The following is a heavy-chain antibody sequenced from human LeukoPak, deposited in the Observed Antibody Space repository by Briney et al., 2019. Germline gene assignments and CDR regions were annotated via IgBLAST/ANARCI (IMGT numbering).Heavy chain of an antibody. D-gene: IGHD5-18*01. CDR1: GYTLTDLS. V-gene: IGHV1-24*01. J-gene: IGHJ4*02. CDR2: FDPEDGER. CDR3: ATEHVDTTWIRDPIN. Sequence: ASVKVSCKVSGYTLTDLSIHWVRQAPGKGLEGMGGFDPEDGERVHAQKFQGRLTMTEDTSTDTAYMELSSLRFEDTAVYYCATEHVDTTWIRDPINWGQGTLVTVSS.